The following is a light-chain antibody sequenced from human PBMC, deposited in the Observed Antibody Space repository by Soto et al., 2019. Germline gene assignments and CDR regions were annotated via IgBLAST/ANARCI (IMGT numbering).Light chain of an antibody. Sequence: DIVMTQSPDSLAVSLGERATINCKSSQSVLYSSNNKNYLAWYQQKPGQPPKLLIYWASTRESGVPDRFSGSGSGTDFTLTISSLQAEDFAVYHCQQYVGSSRTFGQGTKV. CDR2: WAS. V-gene: IGKV4-1*01. J-gene: IGKJ1*01. CDR3: QQYVGSSRT. CDR1: QSVLYSSNNKNY.